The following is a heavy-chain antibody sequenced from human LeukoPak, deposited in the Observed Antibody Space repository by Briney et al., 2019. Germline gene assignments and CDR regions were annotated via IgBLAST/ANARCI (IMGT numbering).Heavy chain of an antibody. J-gene: IGHJ1*01. D-gene: IGHD2-2*02. Sequence: GGSLRLSCAASGFTVSSNYMSWVRQAPGKGLEWVSVIYSGGSTYYADSVKGRFTISRDNSKNTLYLQMNSLRAEDTAVYYCAKAFGYCSSTSCYTQYFQHWGQGTLVTVSS. CDR1: GFTVSSNY. CDR3: AKAFGYCSSTSCYTQYFQH. CDR2: IYSGGST. V-gene: IGHV3-53*01.